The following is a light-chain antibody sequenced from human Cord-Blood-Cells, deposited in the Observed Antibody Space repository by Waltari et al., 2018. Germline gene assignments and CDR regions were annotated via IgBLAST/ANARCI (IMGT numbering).Light chain of an antibody. CDR1: CSNTASTT. Sequence: QSVLTQPPSASGTPGQRVTISCSGSCSNTASTTVNWYQQLPGTAPKLLIYSNNQRPSGVPDRFSGSKSGTSASLAISGLQSEDEADYYCAAWDDSLNGYVFGTGTKVTVL. V-gene: IGLV1-44*01. CDR2: SNN. CDR3: AAWDDSLNGYV. J-gene: IGLJ1*01.